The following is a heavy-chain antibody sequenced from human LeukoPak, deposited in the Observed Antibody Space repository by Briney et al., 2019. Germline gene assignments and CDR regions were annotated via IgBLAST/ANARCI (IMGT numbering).Heavy chain of an antibody. D-gene: IGHD3-22*01. V-gene: IGHV4-34*01. Sequence: SETLSLTCAVYGGSFRDYYWNWIRQPPGKGLEWIGEINHSGSTNYNPSLKSRVTMSVDTFKNQFSLTLSSVTAADTAVYYCARVQDFETRGYYLGYWGHGTLVTVSS. CDR3: ARVQDFETRGYYLGY. CDR2: INHSGST. CDR1: GGSFRDYY. J-gene: IGHJ4*01.